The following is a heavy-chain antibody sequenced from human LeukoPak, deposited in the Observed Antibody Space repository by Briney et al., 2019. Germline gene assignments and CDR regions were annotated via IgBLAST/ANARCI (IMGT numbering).Heavy chain of an antibody. D-gene: IGHD4-17*01. CDR2: INGDGSGT. V-gene: IGHV3-74*01. Sequence: GGSLRLSCSASGFTFSSHWMDWVRQAPGEGLVWVSRINGDGSGTNYAGSVRGRFPISRDNAKNTLYLQMNSPRAEDTAVYYCASGSGDYGDPFDYWGQGTLVTVSS. J-gene: IGHJ4*02. CDR1: GFTFSSHW. CDR3: ASGSGDYGDPFDY.